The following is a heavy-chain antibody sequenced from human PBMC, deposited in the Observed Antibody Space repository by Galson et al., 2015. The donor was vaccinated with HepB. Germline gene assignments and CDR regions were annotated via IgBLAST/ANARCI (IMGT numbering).Heavy chain of an antibody. CDR1: GFIFRSYA. J-gene: IGHJ4*02. Sequence: SLRLSCAASGFIFRSYAMNWVRQAPGKGLEWVSSISGSGGDTYYAESVKGRFTISSDNSKSTLYLQMNSLRAEDTALYYCAKDTTFYDFWSGYYSGQYYFDYWGQGTLVTVSP. CDR3: AKDTTFYDFWSGYYSGQYYFDY. V-gene: IGHV3-23*01. D-gene: IGHD3-3*01. CDR2: ISGSGGDT.